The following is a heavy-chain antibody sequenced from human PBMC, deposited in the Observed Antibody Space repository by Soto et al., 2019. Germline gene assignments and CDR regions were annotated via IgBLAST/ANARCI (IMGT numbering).Heavy chain of an antibody. V-gene: IGHV3-30*03. CDR2: ISYDGSNK. D-gene: IGHD6-19*01. CDR3: ASRSGWSYYFDX. Sequence: GGYLRLSLAASGFTFSSYGMPWVRQAPGKGLEGVGFISYDGSNKYYAYSVKVRLTISRDNSKNKLYLQMNSLRAEDTAVYYFASRSGWSYYFDXLGQVLLVTGS. CDR1: GFTFSSYG. J-gene: IGHJ4*02.